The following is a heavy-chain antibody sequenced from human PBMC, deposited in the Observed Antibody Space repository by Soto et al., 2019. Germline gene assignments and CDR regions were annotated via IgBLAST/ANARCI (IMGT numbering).Heavy chain of an antibody. Sequence: EVQLVESGGGLVQPGRSLRVSCTGFGFTFGDYGVSWVRQAPGKGLEWIGFIRSRGKGGTTEYAASVRGRFSFSREDSKSIAYLQMNSLQIEDTAVYYCTRVGGYSKTALWGQGTLVTVSS. CDR2: IRSRGKGGTT. D-gene: IGHD2-21*02. J-gene: IGHJ4*02. V-gene: IGHV3-49*04. CDR3: TRVGGYSKTAL. CDR1: GFTFGDYG.